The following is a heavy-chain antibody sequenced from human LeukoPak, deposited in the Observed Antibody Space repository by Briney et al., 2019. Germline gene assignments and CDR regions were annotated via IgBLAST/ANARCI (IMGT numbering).Heavy chain of an antibody. CDR1: GFTFSSYA. CDR2: ISSSSSYI. D-gene: IGHD2-15*01. J-gene: IGHJ5*02. V-gene: IGHV3-21*01. CDR3: ARVLVVSYWLSSAGNWFDP. Sequence: GGSLRLSCAASGFTFSSYAMSWVRQAPGKGLEWVSSISSSSSYIYYADSVKGRFTISRDNAKNSLYLQMNSLRAEDTAVYYCARVLVVSYWLSSAGNWFDPWGQGTLVTVSS.